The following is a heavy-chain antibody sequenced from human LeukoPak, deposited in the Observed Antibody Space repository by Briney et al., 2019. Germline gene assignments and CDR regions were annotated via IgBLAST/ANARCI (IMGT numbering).Heavy chain of an antibody. CDR1: GGSISSYY. CDR3: ARMYRSGWYTY. J-gene: IGHJ4*02. CDR2: IYYSGST. Sequence: PSETLSLTCTVSGGSISSYYWSWIRQPPRKGLEWIGYIYYSGSTNYNPSLKSRVTISVDTSKNQFSLKLSSVTAADTAVYYCARMYRSGWYTYWGQGTLVTVSS. D-gene: IGHD6-19*01. V-gene: IGHV4-59*01.